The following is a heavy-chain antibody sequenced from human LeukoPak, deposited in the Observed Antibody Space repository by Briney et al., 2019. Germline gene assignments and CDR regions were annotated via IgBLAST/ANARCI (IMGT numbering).Heavy chain of an antibody. CDR2: ISYDGSNK. CDR1: GFTFSSYG. CDR3: AKDMNTSGYYGMDV. Sequence: GGSLRLSCAASGFTFSSYGMHWVRQAPGKGLEWVAVISYDGSNKYYADSAKGRFTISRDNSKNTLYLQMNSLRAEDTAVYYWAKDMNTSGYYGMDVWGQGTTVTVSS. J-gene: IGHJ6*02. V-gene: IGHV3-30*18. D-gene: IGHD3-16*01.